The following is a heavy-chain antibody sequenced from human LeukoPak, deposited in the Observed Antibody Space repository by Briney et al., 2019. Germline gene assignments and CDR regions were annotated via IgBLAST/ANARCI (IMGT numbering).Heavy chain of an antibody. CDR2: IIPIRGIA. V-gene: IGHV1-69*04. J-gene: IGHJ4*02. CDR1: GGTFSSYA. D-gene: IGHD5-24*01. CDR3: AREMATMPMDY. Sequence: ASVKVSCKASGGTFSSYAISWVRQAPGRGLEWMGRIIPIRGIANYAQKFQGRVTITADKSTSTAYMELSSLRSEDTAVYYCAREMATMPMDYWGQGTLVTVSS.